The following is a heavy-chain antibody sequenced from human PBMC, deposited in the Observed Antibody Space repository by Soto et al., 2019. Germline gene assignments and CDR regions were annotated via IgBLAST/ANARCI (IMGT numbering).Heavy chain of an antibody. V-gene: IGHV3-23*01. Sequence: PGGSLRLSCAASGFTFSSYDMSWVRQAPGKGLEWVSAISGSGGSTYYADSVKGRFTISRDNSKNTLYLQMNSLRAEDTAVYYCASHPRDSSGYWYYFDYWGQGTLVTVSS. CDR3: ASHPRDSSGYWYYFDY. D-gene: IGHD3-22*01. CDR1: GFTFSSYD. J-gene: IGHJ4*02. CDR2: ISGSGGST.